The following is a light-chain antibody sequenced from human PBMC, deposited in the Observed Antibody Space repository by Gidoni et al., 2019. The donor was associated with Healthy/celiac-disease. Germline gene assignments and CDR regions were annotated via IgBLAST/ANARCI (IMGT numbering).Light chain of an antibody. CDR1: QSVLYSSNNKNY. J-gene: IGKJ2*01. Sequence: DIVMTQSPDSLAVSLGERATINCKSSQSVLYSSNNKNYLAWYQQKPGQPPKLLIYWASTRESGVPDRFSGSGSGTDFTLTSSSLQAEDVAVYYCQQYYSTLYTFGQXTKLEIK. CDR3: QQYYSTLYT. V-gene: IGKV4-1*01. CDR2: WAS.